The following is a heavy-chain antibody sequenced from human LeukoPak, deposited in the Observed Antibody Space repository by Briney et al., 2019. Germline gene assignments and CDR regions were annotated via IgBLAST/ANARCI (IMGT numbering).Heavy chain of an antibody. J-gene: IGHJ4*02. Sequence: QPGGSLRLSCAASGFTVSSSYMSWVRQAPGKGLEWVSVIYSGGSTYYADSVKGRFTISRDNSKNTLYLQMNSLRAEDTAVYYCASHPALSSSSWWASRGTDYWGQGTLVTVSS. CDR1: GFTVSSSY. D-gene: IGHD6-13*01. CDR2: IYSGGST. CDR3: ASHPALSSSSWWASRGTDY. V-gene: IGHV3-66*02.